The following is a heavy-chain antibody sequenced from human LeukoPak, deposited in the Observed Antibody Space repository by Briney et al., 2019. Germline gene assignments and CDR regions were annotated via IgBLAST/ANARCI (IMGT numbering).Heavy chain of an antibody. J-gene: IGHJ4*02. CDR3: ARGYGPGY. D-gene: IGHD4-17*01. CDR2: IDHRGNT. V-gene: IGHV4-4*02. CDR1: GGSISSTNW. Sequence: SGTLSLTCAVSGGSISSTNWWNWVRQPPGKGLEWTGEIDHRGNTNYNPSLKSRVSISADKSKNQFSLKLTSVTAADTAVYYCARGYGPGYWGQGILVTVSA.